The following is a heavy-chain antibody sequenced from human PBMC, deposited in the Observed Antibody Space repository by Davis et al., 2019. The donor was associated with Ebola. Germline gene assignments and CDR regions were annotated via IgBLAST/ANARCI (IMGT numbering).Heavy chain of an antibody. Sequence: AASVKVSCKASGYTFKNSAISWVRQAPGQGLEWMGWISAYNGNTAYAQILQGRVTMTTDTSTGTAYMELRSLRYDDTAVYFCARTSIVGTTTTASDIWGQRTMVTVSS. D-gene: IGHD1-26*01. CDR2: ISAYNGNT. J-gene: IGHJ3*02. V-gene: IGHV1-18*01. CDR3: ARTSIVGTTTTASDI. CDR1: GYTFKNSA.